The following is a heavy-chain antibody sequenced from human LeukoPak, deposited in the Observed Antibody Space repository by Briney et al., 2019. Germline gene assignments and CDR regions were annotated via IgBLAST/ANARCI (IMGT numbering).Heavy chain of an antibody. D-gene: IGHD3-22*01. CDR1: GGSISSYY. V-gene: IGHV4-59*01. CDR2: IYYTGSP. J-gene: IGHJ4*02. Sequence: SETLSLTCTVSGGSISSYYWSWIRQPPGKGLEWIGHIYYTGSPNYNPSLKSRVTILLDTSKNQFSLKLSSVTAADTAAYYCARESTDYYDSSGYCPLGYWGQGTLVTVSS. CDR3: ARESTDYYDSSGYCPLGY.